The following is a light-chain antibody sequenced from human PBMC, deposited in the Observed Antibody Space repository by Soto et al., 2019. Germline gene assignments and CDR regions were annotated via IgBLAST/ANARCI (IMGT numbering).Light chain of an antibody. J-gene: IGKJ5*01. Sequence: EILMMQSPATLSVSLVERATLSCLASQSVSSNVAWYQQKPGQAPRLLIYGASTRATGIPARFSGSESGTEFALTISSLQSEDFAVYYCQQYNNWPSIDVGQGTQLEN. CDR3: QQYNNWPSID. CDR1: QSVSSN. CDR2: GAS. V-gene: IGKV3-15*01.